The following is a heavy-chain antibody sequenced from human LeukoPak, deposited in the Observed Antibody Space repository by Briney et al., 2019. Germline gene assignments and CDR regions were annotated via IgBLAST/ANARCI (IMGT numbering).Heavy chain of an antibody. CDR1: GFTFSSYD. Sequence: PGGSLRLSCAASGFTFSSYDMHWIRQPPGKGLEWIGEIYHSGSTNYNPSLKSRVTISADTSKNQFSLKLYSVTAADTAVYYCATRKLGNDYWGQGTLVTVSS. D-gene: IGHD7-27*01. CDR3: ATRKLGNDY. J-gene: IGHJ4*02. CDR2: IYHSGST. V-gene: IGHV4-34*08.